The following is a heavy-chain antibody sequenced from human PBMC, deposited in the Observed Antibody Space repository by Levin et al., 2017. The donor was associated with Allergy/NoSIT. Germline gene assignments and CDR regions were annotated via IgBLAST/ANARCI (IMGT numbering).Heavy chain of an antibody. CDR3: ARDSYDAHARFST. V-gene: IGHV3-11*01. D-gene: IGHD5-12*01. J-gene: IGHJ5*02. CDR2: ISSTSTTI. CDR1: GFQMSDYY. Sequence: GESLKISCATSGFQMSDYYMGWVRQAPGKGLEWVAYISSTSTTILYGASVRGRFTVSRDNLQNSVYLHMDSLTVDDTAFYYCARDSYDAHARFSTWGQGTLVTVSS.